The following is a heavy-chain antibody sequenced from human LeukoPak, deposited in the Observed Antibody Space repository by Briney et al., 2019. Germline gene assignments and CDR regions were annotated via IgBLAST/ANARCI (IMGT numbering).Heavy chain of an antibody. V-gene: IGHV3-30*02. CDR2: ISFDGSNT. CDR1: GFTFSTNG. D-gene: IGHD3-3*01. J-gene: IGHJ4*02. CDR3: AKDRDPFWNGLTPYYFDY. Sequence: TGGSLRLSCVASGFTFSTNGMHWVGQAPGKGLEGVAVISFDGSNTYFADSVRGRFTISRDNSQRTLYLQMNSLSAEDTAVYYCAKDRDPFWNGLTPYYFDYWGQGTLVTVSS.